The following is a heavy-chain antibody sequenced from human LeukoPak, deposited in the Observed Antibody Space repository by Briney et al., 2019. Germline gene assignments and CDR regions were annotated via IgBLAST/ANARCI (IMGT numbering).Heavy chain of an antibody. CDR2: IYYSGST. Sequence: SETLSLTCTVSGGSISSYYWSWIRQPPGKGLEWIGYIYYSGSTNYSPSLKSRVTISVDTSKNQFSLKLSSVTAADTAVYYCAREGRYYGSGSRGYMDVWGKGTTVTISS. D-gene: IGHD3-10*01. J-gene: IGHJ6*04. V-gene: IGHV4-59*01. CDR3: AREGRYYGSGSRGYMDV. CDR1: GGSISSYY.